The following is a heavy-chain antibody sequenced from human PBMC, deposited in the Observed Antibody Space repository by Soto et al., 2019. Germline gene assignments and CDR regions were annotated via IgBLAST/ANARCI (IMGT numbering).Heavy chain of an antibody. CDR3: SRSSRRNHYDRSNYWVSFDH. J-gene: IGHJ4*02. V-gene: IGHV3-72*01. D-gene: IGHD3-22*01. CDR1: GFSFSDHY. Sequence: PGGSLRLSCVASGFSFSDHYMDWVRQAPGKGPEWVGRIRDKANSYTTEYAASMKGRFTISRDDSQSSLYLQMNSLKTEDTAVYYCSRSSRRNHYDRSNYWVSFDHWGQGTLVTVSS. CDR2: IRDKANSYTT.